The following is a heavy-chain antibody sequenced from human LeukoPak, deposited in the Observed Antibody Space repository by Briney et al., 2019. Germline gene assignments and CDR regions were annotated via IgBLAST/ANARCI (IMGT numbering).Heavy chain of an antibody. V-gene: IGHV3-21*01. D-gene: IGHD2-15*01. CDR3: ARVYCSGGSCYSGLDY. CDR2: ISSSSSYI. CDR1: GFTFSSYS. Sequence: GGSPRLSCAASGFTFSSYSMNWVRQAPGKGLEWVSSISSSSSYIYYADSVKGRFTISRDNAKNSLYLQMNSLRAEDTAVYYCARVYCSGGSCYSGLDYWGQGTLVTVSS. J-gene: IGHJ4*02.